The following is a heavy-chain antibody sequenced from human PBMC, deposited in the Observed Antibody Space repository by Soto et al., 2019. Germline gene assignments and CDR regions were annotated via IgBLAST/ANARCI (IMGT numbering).Heavy chain of an antibody. Sequence: QVQLQESGPGLVKPSETLSLTCTVSGGSISSYYWSWIRQPRGKGLEWIGYIYYSGSTNYNPSLKSRVTISVDTSKNQFSLKLSSVTAADTAVYYCARAYGDYVFDYWGQGTLVTVSS. CDR2: IYYSGST. CDR3: ARAYGDYVFDY. V-gene: IGHV4-59*01. J-gene: IGHJ4*02. CDR1: GGSISSYY. D-gene: IGHD4-17*01.